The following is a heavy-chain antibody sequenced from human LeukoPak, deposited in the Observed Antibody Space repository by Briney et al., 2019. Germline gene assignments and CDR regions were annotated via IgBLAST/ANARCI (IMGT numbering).Heavy chain of an antibody. CDR1: GYTFTGYY. V-gene: IGHV1-2*02. CDR3: ARDRPGSSGWYGRDY. CDR2: INPNSGGT. J-gene: IGHJ4*02. Sequence: ASVKVSCKXSGYTFTGYYMHWVRQAPGQGLEWMGWINPNSGGTNYAQKFQGRVTMTRDTSISTAYMELSRLRSDDTAVYYCARDRPGSSGWYGRDYWGQGTLVTVSS. D-gene: IGHD6-19*01.